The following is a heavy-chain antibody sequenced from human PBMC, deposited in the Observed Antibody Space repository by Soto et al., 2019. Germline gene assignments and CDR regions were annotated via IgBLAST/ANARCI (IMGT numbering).Heavy chain of an antibody. J-gene: IGHJ6*02. V-gene: IGHV3-30-3*01. D-gene: IGHD6-13*01. CDR3: ARVGAGTPYYYGMDV. CDR2: ISYDGSNK. CDR1: GFNLSSYA. Sequence: VQLVESGGGVVQPGRSLRLSCAASGFNLSSYAMHWVRQAPGKGLEGVAVISYDGSNKYYADSVKGRFTISRDKSKNTLYLQMNSLRAEDTAVYYCARVGAGTPYYYGMDVWGQGTTVTVSS.